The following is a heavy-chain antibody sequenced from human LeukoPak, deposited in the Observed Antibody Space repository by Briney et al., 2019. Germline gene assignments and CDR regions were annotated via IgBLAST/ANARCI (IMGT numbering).Heavy chain of an antibody. CDR2: INSDGSST. CDR3: AREDYGSGSYDY. V-gene: IGHV3-74*01. D-gene: IGHD3-10*01. CDR1: GFTFSSYW. Sequence: PGGSLRLSCAASGFTFSSYWMHWVRQAPGKGLVWVSGINSDGSSTTYADSVKGRLTISRDNAKNTLYLQVNSPRAEDTAVYYCAREDYGSGSYDYWGQGTLVTVSS. J-gene: IGHJ4*02.